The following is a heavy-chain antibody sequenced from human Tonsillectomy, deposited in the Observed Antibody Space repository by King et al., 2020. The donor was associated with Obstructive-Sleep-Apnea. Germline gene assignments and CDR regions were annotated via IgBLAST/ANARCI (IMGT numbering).Heavy chain of an antibody. D-gene: IGHD2-2*01. CDR1: GYTFTGSE. Sequence: QLVQSGAEVKKAGASVRVSCKASGYTFTGSEIHWVRQARGQGLEWMGWMHPNSGNAAYALRFRGRVTMTRSIATNTAYMDLSSLRLDDTAVYFWAKSGSRSFHLWGRGTLVSVSA. CDR2: MHPNSGNA. CDR3: AKSGSRSFHL. V-gene: IGHV1-8*02. J-gene: IGHJ4*02.